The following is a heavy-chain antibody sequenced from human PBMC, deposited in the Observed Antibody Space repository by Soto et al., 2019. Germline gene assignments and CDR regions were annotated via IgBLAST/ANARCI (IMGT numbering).Heavy chain of an antibody. D-gene: IGHD2-21*02. CDR1: GDTFTNYY. Sequence: QVQLMQSGAEVKKPGASMKVSCKASGDTFTNYYIHWVRQAPGQGLEWMGTVNPSGGHTTYSQNFLGRVTMTRDTSTSTLYMELTSLTSDDTAVYYCARGGHVVVVTAAFDYWGQGTLVTVSS. J-gene: IGHJ4*02. CDR3: ARGGHVVVVTAAFDY. V-gene: IGHV1-46*01. CDR2: VNPSGGHT.